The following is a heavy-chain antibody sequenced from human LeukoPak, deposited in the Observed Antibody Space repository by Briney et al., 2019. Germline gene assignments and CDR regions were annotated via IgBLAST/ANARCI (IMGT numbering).Heavy chain of an antibody. J-gene: IGHJ4*02. CDR1: GFSFSKYW. CDR3: ARDFDMGITPGDDFDF. CDR2: NKEDGTYT. Sequence: GGSLRLSCAASGFSFSKYWMHWVRQPPGEGLVGVSRNKEDGTYTSYADSVKGRFTISRDNARNTVFLQMNSLRAEDTAVYYCARDFDMGITPGDDFDFWGQGTLVTVSS. D-gene: IGHD3-9*01. V-gene: IGHV3-74*01.